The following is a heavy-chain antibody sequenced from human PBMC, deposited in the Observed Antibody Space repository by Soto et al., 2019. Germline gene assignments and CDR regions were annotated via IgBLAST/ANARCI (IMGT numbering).Heavy chain of an antibody. CDR3: ASPLTGYYDFDY. CDR1: GGSISSSSYY. D-gene: IGHD3-9*01. V-gene: IGHV4-39*01. J-gene: IGHJ4*02. CDR2: IYYSGST. Sequence: SETLSLTCTVSGGSISSSSYYWGWIRQPPGKGLEWIGSIYYSGSTYYNPSLKSRVTISVDTSKNQFSLKLSSVTAADTAVYYCASPLTGYYDFDYWGQGTLVTVSS.